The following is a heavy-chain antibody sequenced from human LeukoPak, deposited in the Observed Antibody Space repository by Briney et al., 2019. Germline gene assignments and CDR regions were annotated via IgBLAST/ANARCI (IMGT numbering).Heavy chain of an antibody. Sequence: SETLSLTCTVSGDSTSSDHWSCVRQPPGKGLYWIGHISYRGSMKYNPSLESRVSISLDTSNNQFSLKLTTLTAADTAVYYCVVYIAGGGGRGYWDQGTLVTVSS. CDR1: GDSTSSDH. V-gene: IGHV4-59*01. J-gene: IGHJ4*02. D-gene: IGHD1-26*01. CDR3: VVYIAGGGGRGY. CDR2: ISYRGSM.